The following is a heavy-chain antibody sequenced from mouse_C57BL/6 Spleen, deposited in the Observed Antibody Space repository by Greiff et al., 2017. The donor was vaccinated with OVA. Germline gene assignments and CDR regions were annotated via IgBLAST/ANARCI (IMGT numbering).Heavy chain of an antibody. D-gene: IGHD1-1*01. CDR2: ISYDGSN. J-gene: IGHJ2*01. Sequence: DVQLQESGPGLVKPSQSLSLTCSVTGYSITSGYYWNWIRQFPGNKLEWMGYISYDGSNNYNPSLKNRISITRYTSKNQFFLKLNSVTTEDTATYYCARDYYGSSHFDYWGQGTTLTVSS. CDR1: GYSITSGYY. V-gene: IGHV3-6*01. CDR3: ARDYYGSSHFDY.